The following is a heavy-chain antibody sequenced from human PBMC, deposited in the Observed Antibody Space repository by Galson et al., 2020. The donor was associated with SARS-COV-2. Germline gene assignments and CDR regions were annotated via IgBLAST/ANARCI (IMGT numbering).Heavy chain of an antibody. CDR2: IAGDDDK. Sequence: SKSGPTLVKPTQTLTLTCTFSGFSLATSGMYVSWIRQPPGKALEWLAVIAGDDDKDYTTSLKTSLTISKGTSETQVVLTMTNMDPVDTGTYYCARMRTSQSVRGGFRYYGLDVWGQGTTVIVSS. V-gene: IGHV2-70*01. J-gene: IGHJ6*02. CDR3: ARMRTSQSVRGGFRYYGLDV. D-gene: IGHD3-10*02. CDR1: GFSLATSGMY.